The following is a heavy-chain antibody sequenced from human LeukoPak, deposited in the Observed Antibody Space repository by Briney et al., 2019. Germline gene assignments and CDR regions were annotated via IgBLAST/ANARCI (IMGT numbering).Heavy chain of an antibody. Sequence: TSETLSLTCTVSGGSISSYCWSWIRQPPGKGLEWIGYIYYSGSTNYNPSLKSRVTISVDTSKNQFSLKLSSVTAADTAVYYCARESGYCSGGSCYWFDPWGQGTLVTVSS. CDR1: GGSISSYC. CDR2: IYYSGST. CDR3: ARESGYCSGGSCYWFDP. J-gene: IGHJ5*02. V-gene: IGHV4-59*01. D-gene: IGHD2-15*01.